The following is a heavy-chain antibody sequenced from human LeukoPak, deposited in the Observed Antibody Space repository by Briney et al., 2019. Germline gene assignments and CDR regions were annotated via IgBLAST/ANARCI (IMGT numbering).Heavy chain of an antibody. V-gene: IGHV3-30*04. Sequence: GGSLRLSCAASRFTFSSYAMHWVRQAPGKGLEWVAVISYDGSNKYYADSVKGRFTISRDNSKNTLYLQMNSLRAEDTAVYYCARAYCGGDCYSNYYYYYYMDVWGKGTTVTVSS. D-gene: IGHD2-21*02. CDR1: RFTFSSYA. J-gene: IGHJ6*03. CDR2: ISYDGSNK. CDR3: ARAYCGGDCYSNYYYYYYMDV.